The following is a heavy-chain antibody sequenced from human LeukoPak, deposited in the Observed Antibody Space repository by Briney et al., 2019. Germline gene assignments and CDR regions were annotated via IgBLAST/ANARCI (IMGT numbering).Heavy chain of an antibody. D-gene: IGHD2-2*01. CDR2: ISGSGGGT. CDR1: GVTFSSYV. CDR3: AKDRVTVVVPDAMDVIDY. J-gene: IGHJ4*02. Sequence: GGSLRLSCEASGVTFSSYVMSWVRQAPGNGPEWVSGISGSGGGTYYADFVKGRFAISRDNSKNTLYLQMNSLRAEDTAVYYCAKDRVTVVVPDAMDVIDYWGQGTLVTVSS. V-gene: IGHV3-23*01.